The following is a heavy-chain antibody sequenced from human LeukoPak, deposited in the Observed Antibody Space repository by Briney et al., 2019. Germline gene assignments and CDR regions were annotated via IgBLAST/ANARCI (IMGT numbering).Heavy chain of an antibody. Sequence: GGSLRLSCAASGFTFSNYSMNWVRQAPGKGLEWVSYISNSGTIYYLDSVKGRFTISRDNAKNSLSLQMNSLRAEDTAVYYCARETTAVGFDYWGQGALVSVSS. D-gene: IGHD1-26*01. CDR2: ISNSGTI. J-gene: IGHJ4*02. CDR1: GFTFSNYS. V-gene: IGHV3-48*01. CDR3: ARETTAVGFDY.